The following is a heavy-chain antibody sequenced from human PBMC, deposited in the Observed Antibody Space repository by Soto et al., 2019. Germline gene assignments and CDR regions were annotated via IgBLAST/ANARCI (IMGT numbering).Heavy chain of an antibody. CDR1: GFTFSNYA. D-gene: IGHD3-22*01. J-gene: IGHJ4*02. Sequence: EVQLLESGGGLVQPGGSLRLSCAASGFTFSNYAMSWVRQAPGKGLEWVSTISGSGGSPYYADSVKGRFIISRDNSKNTLYLQMSSLRAEDTAVFYCAKDISDYYDSSGYLYWGQGTLVTVSS. CDR3: AKDISDYYDSSGYLY. V-gene: IGHV3-23*01. CDR2: ISGSGGSP.